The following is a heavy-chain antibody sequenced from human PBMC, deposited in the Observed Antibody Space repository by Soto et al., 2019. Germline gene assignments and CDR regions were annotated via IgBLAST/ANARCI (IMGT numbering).Heavy chain of an antibody. V-gene: IGHV3-53*01. CDR3: ARDRGYSYGYFDY. J-gene: IGHJ4*02. CDR2: IYSGGST. D-gene: IGHD5-18*01. CDR1: GFTVSSNY. Sequence: EVQLVESGGGLIQPGGSLRLSCAASGFTVSSNYMSWVRQAPGKGLEWVSVIYSGGSTYYADSVKGRFTISRDNSKNTLYFQMNSLRAEDTAVYYCARDRGYSYGYFDYWGQGTLVTVSS.